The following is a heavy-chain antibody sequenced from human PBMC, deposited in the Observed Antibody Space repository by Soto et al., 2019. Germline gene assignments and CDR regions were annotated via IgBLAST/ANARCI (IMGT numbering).Heavy chain of an antibody. CDR2: IYYSGTT. V-gene: IGHV4-31*03. Sequence: PSETLSLTCTVSGGSISSGGYYWSWIRQYPGKGLEWIGYIYYSGTTYYNPSLKSRVTTSVDTSNNQLSLKLSFVTAADTAVYYCARTLKPESIFDYWGQGTLVTVSS. D-gene: IGHD3-3*02. J-gene: IGHJ4*02. CDR1: GGSISSGGYY. CDR3: ARTLKPESIFDY.